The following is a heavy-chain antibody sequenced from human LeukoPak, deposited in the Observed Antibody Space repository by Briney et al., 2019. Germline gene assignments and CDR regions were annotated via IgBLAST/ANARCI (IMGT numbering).Heavy chain of an antibody. CDR3: AKFQRHFEWELSYFDY. D-gene: IGHD1-26*01. CDR2: IYSGGST. Sequence: GGSLRLSCAASGFTVSSNYMSWVRQAPGKGLEWVSVIYSGGSTYYADSVKGRFTISRDNAKNSLYLQMNSLRAEDTAVYYCAKFQRHFEWELSYFDYWGQGTLVTVSS. V-gene: IGHV3-53*01. CDR1: GFTVSSNY. J-gene: IGHJ4*02.